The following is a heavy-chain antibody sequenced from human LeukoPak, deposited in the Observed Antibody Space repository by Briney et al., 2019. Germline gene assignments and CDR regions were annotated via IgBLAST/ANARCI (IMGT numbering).Heavy chain of an antibody. V-gene: IGHV3-48*02. CDR3: ARDLGSIFEY. CDR1: GFTFSSYS. D-gene: IGHD3-10*01. Sequence: SGGSLRLSCAASGFTFSSYSMNWVRQAPGKGLEWISYISSSSTIYYADSVKGRFTISRDNAKNSLYLQMNSLRDEDTAVYYRARDLGSIFEYWGQGTLVTVSS. CDR2: ISSSSTI. J-gene: IGHJ4*02.